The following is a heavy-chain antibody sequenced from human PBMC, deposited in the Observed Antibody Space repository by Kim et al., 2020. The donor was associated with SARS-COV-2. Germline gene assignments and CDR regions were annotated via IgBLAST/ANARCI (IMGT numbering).Heavy chain of an antibody. CDR2: ISYDGSNK. D-gene: IGHD3-10*01. J-gene: IGHJ6*02. CDR3: ARDPLTMVDYYYGMDV. CDR1: GFTFSSYA. Sequence: GGSLRLSCAASGFTFSSYAMHWVRQAPGKGLEWVAVISYDGSNKYYADSVKGRFTISRDNSKNTLYLQMNSLRAEDTAVYYCARDPLTMVDYYYGMDVWGQGTTVTVSS. V-gene: IGHV3-30*04.